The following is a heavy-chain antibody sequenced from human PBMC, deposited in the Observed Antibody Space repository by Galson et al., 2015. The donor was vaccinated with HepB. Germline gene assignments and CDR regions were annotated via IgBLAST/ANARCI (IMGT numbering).Heavy chain of an antibody. CDR1: GFTFSSYS. D-gene: IGHD7-27*01. Sequence: SLRLSCAASGFTFSSYSMNWVRQAPGKGLEWVSYISSSSSTIYYADSVKGRFTISRDNAKNSLYLQMNSLRDEDTAVYYCARDLSMEGGWGFHPDYWGQGTLVTVSS. V-gene: IGHV3-48*02. J-gene: IGHJ4*02. CDR3: ARDLSMEGGWGFHPDY. CDR2: ISSSSSTI.